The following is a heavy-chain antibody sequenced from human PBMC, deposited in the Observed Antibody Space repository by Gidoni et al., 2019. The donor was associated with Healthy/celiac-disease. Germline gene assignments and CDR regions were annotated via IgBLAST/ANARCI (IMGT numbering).Heavy chain of an antibody. D-gene: IGHD6-19*01. CDR2: ISYDGSNK. CDR3: AKDRYSSGWTLRDY. CDR1: GFTFSSYG. Sequence: QVQLVESGGGVVHPGRSLRLSCAASGFTFSSYGMHWVRQAPGKGLEWVAVISYDGSNKYYADSVKGRFNISRDNSKNTLYLQMNSLRAEDTAVYYCAKDRYSSGWTLRDYWGQGTLVTVSS. V-gene: IGHV3-30*18. J-gene: IGHJ4*02.